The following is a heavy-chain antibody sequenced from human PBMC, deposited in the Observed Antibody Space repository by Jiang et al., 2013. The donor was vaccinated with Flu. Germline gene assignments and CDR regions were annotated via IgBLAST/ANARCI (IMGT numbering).Heavy chain of an antibody. CDR2: IWYDGSNK. J-gene: IGHJ4*02. CDR3: ARDLEYSGGYPDY. V-gene: IGHV3-33*01. D-gene: IGHD1-26*01. CDR1: GFTFSSYG. Sequence: LVESGGGVVQPGRSLRLSCAASGFTFSSYGMHWVRQAPGKGLEWVAVIWYDGSNKYYADSVKGRFTISRDNSKNTLYLQMNSLRAEDTAVYYCARDLEYSGGYPDYWGQGTLVTVSS.